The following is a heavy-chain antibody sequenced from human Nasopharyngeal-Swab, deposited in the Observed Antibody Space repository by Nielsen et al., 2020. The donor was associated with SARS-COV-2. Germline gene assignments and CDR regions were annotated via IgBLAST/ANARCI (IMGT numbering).Heavy chain of an antibody. Sequence: VRQAPGKGLEWVSAISGSGGSTYYADSVKGRFTTSRDNSKTTVHLQMDRLRVEDTAAYFCAKSKGYTSSWNDYWGQGTLVTVSS. J-gene: IGHJ4*02. CDR3: AKSKGYTSSWNDY. V-gene: IGHV3-23*01. D-gene: IGHD6-13*01. CDR2: ISGSGGST.